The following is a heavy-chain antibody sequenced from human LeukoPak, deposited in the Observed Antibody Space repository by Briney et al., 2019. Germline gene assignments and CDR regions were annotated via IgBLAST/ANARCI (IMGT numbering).Heavy chain of an antibody. CDR3: ARIRIVVVPAAKPSYGAYPGNYYYYGMDV. V-gene: IGHV1-69*04. Sequence: ASVKVSCKASGGTFSSYAISWVRQAPGQGLEWMGRIIPILGIANYAQKFQGRVTITADKSTSTAYMELSSLRSEDTAVYYCARIRIVVVPAAKPSYGAYPGNYYYYGMDVWGQGTTVTVSS. CDR2: IIPILGIA. CDR1: GGTFSSYA. J-gene: IGHJ6*02. D-gene: IGHD2-2*01.